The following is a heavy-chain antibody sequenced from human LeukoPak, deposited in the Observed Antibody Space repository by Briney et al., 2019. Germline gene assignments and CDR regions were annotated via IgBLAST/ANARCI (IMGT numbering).Heavy chain of an antibody. J-gene: IGHJ4*02. CDR2: ISSSGSTI. V-gene: IGHV3-11*01. Sequence: PGGSLRLSCAASGFTFSDYYMSWIRQAPGKGLEWVSYISSSGSTIYYADSVKGRFTIPRDNAKNSLYLQMNSLRAEDTAVYYCARDHAYYYDSSGYYGYDYWGQGTLVTVSS. CDR3: ARDHAYYYDSSGYYGYDY. D-gene: IGHD3-22*01. CDR1: GFTFSDYY.